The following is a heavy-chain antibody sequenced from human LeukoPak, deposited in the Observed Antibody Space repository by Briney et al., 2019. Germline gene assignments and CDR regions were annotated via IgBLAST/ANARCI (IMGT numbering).Heavy chain of an antibody. J-gene: IGHJ1*01. CDR2: IIPIFGTA. Sequence: SVKVSCKASGGTFSSYAISWVRQAPGQGLEWMGGIIPIFGTANYAQKFQGRLTITTDESTSTAYMELSSLRSEDTAVYYCASIYYYDSSAQYFQHWGQGTLVTVSS. CDR1: GGTFSSYA. V-gene: IGHV1-69*05. CDR3: ASIYYYDSSAQYFQH. D-gene: IGHD3-22*01.